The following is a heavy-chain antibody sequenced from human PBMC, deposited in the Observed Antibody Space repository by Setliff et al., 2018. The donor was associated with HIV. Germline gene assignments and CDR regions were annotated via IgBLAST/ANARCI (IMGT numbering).Heavy chain of an antibody. CDR3: ARGHIVXXDDAYDI. Sequence: LSLTCTVSGGSISSHYWSWIRQPPGKGLEWIGYIYYSGRTNYNPSLKSRVTISVDTSKNQFSLKLSSVTAADTAVYYCARGHIVXXDDAYDIWGQGTMVTVSS. D-gene: IGHD2-15*01. V-gene: IGHV4-59*11. J-gene: IGHJ3*02. CDR2: IYYSGRT. CDR1: GGSISSHY.